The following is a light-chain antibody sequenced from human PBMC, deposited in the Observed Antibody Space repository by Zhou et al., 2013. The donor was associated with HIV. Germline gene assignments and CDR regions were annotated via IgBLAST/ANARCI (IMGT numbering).Light chain of an antibody. Sequence: DIQMTQSPSTLSASVGDRVTITCRASQIFSNWLAWYQQRPGKAPKLLIYKASSLESGVPSRFSGSGSGTEFTLTISGLQPGDFATYYCLQYTSYWAFGQGTRVEVK. CDR1: QIFSNW. V-gene: IGKV1-5*03. CDR3: LQYTSYWA. CDR2: KAS. J-gene: IGKJ1*01.